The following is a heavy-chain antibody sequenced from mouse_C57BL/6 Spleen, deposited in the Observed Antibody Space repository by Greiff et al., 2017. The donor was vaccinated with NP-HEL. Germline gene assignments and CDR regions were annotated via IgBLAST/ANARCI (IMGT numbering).Heavy chain of an antibody. CDR3: ASGTAQATGY. V-gene: IGHV14-2*01. CDR2: IDPEDGKT. J-gene: IGHJ2*01. Sequence: EVQLQQSGAELVKPGASVKLSCTASGFNIKDYYMHWVKQRTEQGLEWIGRIDPEDGKTKYAPKFKGKATITADTSSNTAYLQLSRLTSEDTAVYYWASGTAQATGYSGQGTTLTVSS. CDR1: GFNIKDYY. D-gene: IGHD3-2*02.